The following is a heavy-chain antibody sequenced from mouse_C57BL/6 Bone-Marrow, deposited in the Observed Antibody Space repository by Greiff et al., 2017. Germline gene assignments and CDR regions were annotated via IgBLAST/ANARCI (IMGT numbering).Heavy chain of an antibody. V-gene: IGHV1-69*01. CDR1: GYTFTSYW. CDR3: ARDSLITTAFDY. Sequence: VQLQQPGAELVMPGASVKLSCKASGYTFTSYWMHWVKQRPGQGLEWIGEIDPSDSYTNYNQKFKGKSTLTVDKSSSTAYMQLSSLTSEDSAVYYCARDSLITTAFDYWGQGTTLTVSS. D-gene: IGHD1-2*01. CDR2: IDPSDSYT. J-gene: IGHJ2*01.